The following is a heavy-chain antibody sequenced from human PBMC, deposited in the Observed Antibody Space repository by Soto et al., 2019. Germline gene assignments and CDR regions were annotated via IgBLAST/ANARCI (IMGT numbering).Heavy chain of an antibody. D-gene: IGHD3-22*01. J-gene: IGHJ6*02. V-gene: IGHV4-61*01. Sequence: SETLSLTSTVSGGSVSSGSYYWTWIRQPPGKGLEWIGYIYNSGSTNYNPSLKSRVTISVDTSKNQFSLKLSSVTAADTAVYYCAREYYDSSGYYLDYYYGMAVWGQGTTAPVSS. CDR2: IYNSGST. CDR3: AREYYDSSGYYLDYYYGMAV. CDR1: GGSVSSGSYY.